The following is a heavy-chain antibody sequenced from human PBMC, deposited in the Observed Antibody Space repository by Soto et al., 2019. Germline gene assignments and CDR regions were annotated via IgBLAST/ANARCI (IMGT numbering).Heavy chain of an antibody. CDR2: TAYTGNT. CDR3: ARVNIINMIVMVLDS. D-gene: IGHD3-22*01. V-gene: IGHV4-59*12. Sequence: SETLSLTCVVSGGSITSYHWSWIRQFPGKGLEWIAYTAYTGNTNYNPSLKSRVTISMDTSKNQFALKLSSVTAADTAVYYCARVNIINMIVMVLDSWGQGTLVTVSS. CDR1: GGSITSYH. J-gene: IGHJ4*02.